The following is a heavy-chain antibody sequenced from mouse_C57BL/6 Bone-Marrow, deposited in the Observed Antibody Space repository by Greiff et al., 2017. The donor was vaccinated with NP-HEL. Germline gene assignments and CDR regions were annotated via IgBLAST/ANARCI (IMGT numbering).Heavy chain of an antibody. CDR3: ARGGTTVVARNYFDY. D-gene: IGHD1-1*01. V-gene: IGHV1-53*01. Sequence: QVQLQQSGTELVKPGASVKLSCKASGYTFTSYWMHWVKQRPGQGLEWIGNINPSNGGTNYNEKFKGKATLTADKSSSTAYMQLSSLTSEDSAVYFCARGGTTVVARNYFDYWGQGTTLTVSS. CDR2: INPSNGGT. J-gene: IGHJ2*01. CDR1: GYTFTSYW.